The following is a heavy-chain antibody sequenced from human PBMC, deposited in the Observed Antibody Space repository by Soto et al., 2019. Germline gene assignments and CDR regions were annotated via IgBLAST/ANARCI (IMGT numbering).Heavy chain of an antibody. Sequence: EVQLVESGGGLVQPGGSLKLSCAASGFTFSGSAMHWVRQASGKGLEWVGRIRSKANSYATAYAASVKGRFTISRDDSKNTAYLQMNSLKTEDTAVYYCTRQSAWRLLSYGMDVWGQGTTVTVSS. CDR3: TRQSAWRLLSYGMDV. CDR2: IRSKANSYAT. CDR1: GFTFSGSA. J-gene: IGHJ6*02. V-gene: IGHV3-73*02. D-gene: IGHD3-22*01.